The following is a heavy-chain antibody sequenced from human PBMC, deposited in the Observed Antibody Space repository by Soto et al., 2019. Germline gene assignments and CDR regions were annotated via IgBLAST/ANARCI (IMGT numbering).Heavy chain of an antibody. Sequence: GGSLRLSCAASGFTFSSYAMHWVRKAPGKGLEWVAVISYDGSNKYYADSVKGRFTISRDNSKNTLYLQMNSLRAEDTAVYYCARGGRGNYYFYMDVWGKGTTVTVSS. CDR2: ISYDGSNK. CDR3: ARGGRGNYYFYMDV. V-gene: IGHV3-30*04. J-gene: IGHJ6*03. D-gene: IGHD1-1*01. CDR1: GFTFSSYA.